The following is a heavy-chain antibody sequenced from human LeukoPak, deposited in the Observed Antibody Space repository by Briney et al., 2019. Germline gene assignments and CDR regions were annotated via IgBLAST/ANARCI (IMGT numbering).Heavy chain of an antibody. Sequence: GRSLRPSCAASGFTFSSYGMHWVRQAPGKGLEWVAVIWYDGSNKYYADSVKGRFTISRDNSKNTLYLQMNSLRAEDTAVYYCARDTYYYDSKNFDYWGQGTLVTVSS. CDR3: ARDTYYYDSKNFDY. V-gene: IGHV3-33*01. D-gene: IGHD3-22*01. J-gene: IGHJ4*02. CDR1: GFTFSSYG. CDR2: IWYDGSNK.